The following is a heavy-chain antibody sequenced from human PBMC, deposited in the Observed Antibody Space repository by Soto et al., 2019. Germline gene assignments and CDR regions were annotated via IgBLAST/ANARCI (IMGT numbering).Heavy chain of an antibody. CDR1: GYTLTELS. CDR3: ARGSPGPVDH. CDR2: FDPEDGET. Sequence: ASVKVSCKVSGYTLTELSMHWVRQAPGEGLEWMGGFDPEDGETIYAQKFQGRVTMTEDTSINTAYMELRSLRSQDTAVYYCARGSPGPVDHWGQGTQVTVSS. D-gene: IGHD3-10*01. J-gene: IGHJ4*02. V-gene: IGHV1-24*01.